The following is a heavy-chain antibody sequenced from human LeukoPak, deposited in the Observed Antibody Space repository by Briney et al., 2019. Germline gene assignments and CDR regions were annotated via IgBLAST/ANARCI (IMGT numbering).Heavy chain of an antibody. CDR1: GYSFTTYY. CDR3: AREIVVVPSAMGFDP. CDR2: INPSGGST. D-gene: IGHD2-2*01. V-gene: IGHV1-46*01. J-gene: IGHJ5*02. Sequence: ASVKVSCKASGYSFTTYYIHWVRQAPGQGLEWMGVINPSGGSTSFAQKFQARLTMTRDTSTSTVYMELSGLSSEDTAVYYCAREIVVVPSAMGFDPWGQGTLVTISS.